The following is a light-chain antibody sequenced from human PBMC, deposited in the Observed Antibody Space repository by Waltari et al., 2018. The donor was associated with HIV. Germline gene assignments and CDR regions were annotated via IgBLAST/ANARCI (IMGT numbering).Light chain of an antibody. CDR1: SSDVGGYNH. J-gene: IGLJ1*01. CDR2: DVS. V-gene: IGLV2-14*03. Sequence: QSALTQPASVSGSPGQSITISCTGTSSDVGGYNHVSWYQQHPGKAPKLMIYDVSNRPSGVSNRFSVSKSGNTASLTISGLQAEDEADYYCSSYTSSSTYVFGTGTKVTVL. CDR3: SSYTSSSTYV.